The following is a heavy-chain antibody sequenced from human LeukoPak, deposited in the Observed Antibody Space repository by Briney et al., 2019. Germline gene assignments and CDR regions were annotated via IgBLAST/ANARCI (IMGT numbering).Heavy chain of an antibody. CDR2: TGSGGST. CDR1: GFTFSCYA. CDR3: AKDLLRSSLAGIQGD. D-gene: IGHD6-19*01. J-gene: IGHJ4*02. V-gene: IGHV3-23*01. Sequence: PGGSLRLSCAASGFTFSCYAMNWVRQAPGKGLEWVSGTGSGGSTYYADSVKGRFTISRDNSKNTLYLQMNSLIAGDTAVYFCAKDLLRSSLAGIQGDWGQGTLVTVSS.